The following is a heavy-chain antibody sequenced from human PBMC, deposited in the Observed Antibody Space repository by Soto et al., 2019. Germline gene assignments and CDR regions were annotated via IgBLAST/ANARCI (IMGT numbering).Heavy chain of an antibody. CDR2: IYYSGST. CDR1: GDSINSHY. D-gene: IGHD3-10*01. J-gene: IGHJ5*02. Sequence: NPSETLSLTCGVSGDSINSHYWSWIRQPPGKGLEWIGFIYYSGSTKYNPSLESRVTISVDTSKNQFSLKLSSVATADTAVYYCARESAGSGTTTWFDPRGQGNLVTVSS. V-gene: IGHV4-59*11. CDR3: ARESAGSGTTTWFDP.